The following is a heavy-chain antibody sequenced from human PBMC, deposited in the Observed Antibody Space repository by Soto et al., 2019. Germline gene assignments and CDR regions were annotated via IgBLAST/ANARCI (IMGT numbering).Heavy chain of an antibody. D-gene: IGHD3-3*01. Sequence: GGSLRLSCTASGFTFGDYAMIWFRQAPGKGLEWVGFIRSKAYGGTTEYAASVKGRFTISRDDSKSIAYLQMNSLKTEDTAVYYCTRDQLTIFGVVINYYYGMDVWGQGTTVTVSS. CDR3: TRDQLTIFGVVINYYYGMDV. CDR1: GFTFGDYA. J-gene: IGHJ6*02. V-gene: IGHV3-49*03. CDR2: IRSKAYGGTT.